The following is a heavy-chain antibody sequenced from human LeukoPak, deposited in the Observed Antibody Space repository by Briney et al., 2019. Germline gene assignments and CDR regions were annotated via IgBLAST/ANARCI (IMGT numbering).Heavy chain of an antibody. J-gene: IGHJ4*02. V-gene: IGHV3-7*01. Sequence: GGSLTLSCEASGFTFSTHWMSWVRQAPGKGLEWVASINPDGSQKYYLDSVKGRFTISRDNTKNSLYLQMYSLGAEDTAVYYCARLLRTATTYDYWGQGTPVTVSS. CDR2: INPDGSQK. D-gene: IGHD5-24*01. CDR3: ARLLRTATTYDY. CDR1: GFTFSTHW.